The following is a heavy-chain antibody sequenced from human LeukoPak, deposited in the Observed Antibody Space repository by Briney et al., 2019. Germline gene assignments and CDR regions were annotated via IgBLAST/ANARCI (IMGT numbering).Heavy chain of an antibody. D-gene: IGHD6-19*01. CDR2: INPSGGST. CDR1: GYTFTSYY. Sequence: ASVKVSCKASGYTFTSYYMHWVRQAPGQGLEWMGIINPSGGSTSYAQKFQGRVTMTRDTSTSTVYMELSSLRSEDTAVYYCAREVMAGQNYYYYYGMDVWGQGTTVTVSS. V-gene: IGHV1-46*01. J-gene: IGHJ6*02. CDR3: AREVMAGQNYYYYYGMDV.